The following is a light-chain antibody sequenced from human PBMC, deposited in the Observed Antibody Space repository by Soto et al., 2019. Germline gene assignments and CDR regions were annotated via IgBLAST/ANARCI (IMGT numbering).Light chain of an antibody. V-gene: IGLV1-40*01. CDR3: QSYDSSLSGAYV. CDR2: GNS. Sequence: QSALTQPPSVSGAPGQRVTISCTGSSSNIGAGYDVHWYQQLPGTAHKLLNYGNSSRPSGVPDRFSGSKSGTSASLAITGFQAEDEADYYCQSYDSSLSGAYVFGTGTKVTVL. CDR1: SSNIGAGYD. J-gene: IGLJ1*01.